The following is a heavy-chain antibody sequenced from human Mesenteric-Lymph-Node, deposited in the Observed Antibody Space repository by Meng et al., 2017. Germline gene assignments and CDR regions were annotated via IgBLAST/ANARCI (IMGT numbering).Heavy chain of an antibody. CDR1: GGSISSGGYY. V-gene: IGHV4-31*03. J-gene: IGHJ4*02. CDR3: ARDRKYYYGSGRGPMDY. Sequence: SETLSLTCTVSGGSISSGGYYWSWIRQHPGKGLEWIGYIYYSGSTYYNPSLKSRVTISVDTSKNQFSLKLSSVTAADTAVYYCARDRKYYYGSGRGPMDYWGQGTLVTVSS. D-gene: IGHD3-10*01. CDR2: IYYSGST.